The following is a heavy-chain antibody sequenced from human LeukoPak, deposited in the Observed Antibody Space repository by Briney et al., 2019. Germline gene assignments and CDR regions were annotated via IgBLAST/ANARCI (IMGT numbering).Heavy chain of an antibody. D-gene: IGHD5-24*01. CDR1: GGSISSYY. Sequence: PSETLPLTCTVSGGSISSYYWSWIRQPPGKGLEWIGFIYHSDITNYNPSLKNRVTISLDTSKNQFSLKVSSVTAADTAVYYCARERWVQLDAFDIWGPGTMVTVSS. V-gene: IGHV4-59*01. CDR2: IYHSDIT. J-gene: IGHJ3*02. CDR3: ARERWVQLDAFDI.